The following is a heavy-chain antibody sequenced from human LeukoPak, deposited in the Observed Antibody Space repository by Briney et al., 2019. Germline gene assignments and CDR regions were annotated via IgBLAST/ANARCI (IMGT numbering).Heavy chain of an antibody. Sequence: SETLSLTCAVSGGSISGINWWGWVRQPPGKGLGGIGEIYHSGSTYYNPSLKSRVTISVDTSKNQFSLKLSSVTAADTAVYYCAREGIAAAGSSGPSDYWGQGTLVTVSS. D-gene: IGHD6-13*01. CDR3: AREGIAAAGSSGPSDY. CDR1: GGSISGINW. CDR2: IYHSGST. J-gene: IGHJ4*02. V-gene: IGHV4-4*02.